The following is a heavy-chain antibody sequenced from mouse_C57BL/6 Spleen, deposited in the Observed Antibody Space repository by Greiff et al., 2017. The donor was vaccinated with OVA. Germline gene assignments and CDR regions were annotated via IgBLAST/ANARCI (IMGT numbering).Heavy chain of an antibody. V-gene: IGHV5-4*01. CDR3: ERDRYGSSYVYFDY. J-gene: IGHJ2*01. Sequence: EVQLVESGGGLVKPGGSLKLSCAASGFTFSSYAMSWVRQTPEKRLEWVATISDGGSYTYYPDNVKGRFTISRDNAKNNLYLQMSHLKSEDTAMYYGERDRYGSSYVYFDYWGQGTTLTVSS. CDR1: GFTFSSYA. CDR2: ISDGGSYT. D-gene: IGHD1-1*01.